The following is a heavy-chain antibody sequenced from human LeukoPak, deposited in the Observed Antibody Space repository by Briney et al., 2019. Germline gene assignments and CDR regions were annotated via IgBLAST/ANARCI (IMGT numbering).Heavy chain of an antibody. J-gene: IGHJ4*02. Sequence: PGGSLRLSCAASGFTFSSYSMNWVRQAPGKGLEWVANIKEDGSEKHYVDSVKGRFTISRDNAKNSLYLQMNSLRVDDTAVYYCARTIRGYWGQGTLVTVSS. CDR3: ARTIRGY. CDR1: GFTFSSYS. D-gene: IGHD3-10*01. V-gene: IGHV3-7*03. CDR2: IKEDGSEK.